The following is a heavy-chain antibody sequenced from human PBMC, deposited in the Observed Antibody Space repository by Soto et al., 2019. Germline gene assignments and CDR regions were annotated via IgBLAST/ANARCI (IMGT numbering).Heavy chain of an antibody. Sequence: EAQLVESGGDLVQPGGSLRLSCAASGFMFSDSWMNWVRQAPGKGLEWVANIKPDGSETAYVDFVEGRFTISRDNAKKFLYLQMNSLRVDNTAVYYCASGIDPWGQGTLVTVSS. CDR2: IKPDGSET. CDR3: ASGIDP. J-gene: IGHJ5*02. V-gene: IGHV3-7*05. CDR1: GFMFSDSW.